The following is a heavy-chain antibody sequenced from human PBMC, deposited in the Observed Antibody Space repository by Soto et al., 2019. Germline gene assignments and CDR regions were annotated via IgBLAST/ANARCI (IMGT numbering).Heavy chain of an antibody. CDR1: GYTFTDYY. CDR3: ASGGYSGYDPFDY. V-gene: IGHV1-2*02. D-gene: IGHD5-12*01. J-gene: IGHJ4*02. CDR2: INPNSGGT. Sequence: ASVKVSCKASGYTFTDYYMHWVRQAPGQGLEWMGWINPNSGGTNYAQNFQGRVTMTRDTSISTAYMELTRLRSDDTAIYYCASGGYSGYDPFDYWGKGTLVTVSS.